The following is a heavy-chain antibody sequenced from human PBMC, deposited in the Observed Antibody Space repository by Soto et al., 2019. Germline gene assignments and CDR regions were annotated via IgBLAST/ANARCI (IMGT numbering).Heavy chain of an antibody. V-gene: IGHV1-3*01. Sequence: VASVKVSCKASGYTFTSYAMHWVRQAPGQRLEWMGWINAGNGNTKYSQKFQGRVTITRDTSASTAYMELSSLRSEDTAVYYCAREYYYDSSGYYGNFDYWGQGTLVTISS. CDR2: INAGNGNT. J-gene: IGHJ4*02. D-gene: IGHD3-22*01. CDR3: AREYYYDSSGYYGNFDY. CDR1: GYTFTSYA.